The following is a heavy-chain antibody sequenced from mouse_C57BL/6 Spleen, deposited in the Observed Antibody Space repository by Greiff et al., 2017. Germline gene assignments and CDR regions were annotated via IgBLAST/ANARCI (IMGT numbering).Heavy chain of an antibody. D-gene: IGHD2-4*01. V-gene: IGHV1-26*01. CDR2: INPNNGGT. CDR1: GYTFTDYY. J-gene: IGHJ2*01. CDR3: APYDYDGDYFDY. Sequence: VQLQQSGPELVKPGASVKISCKASGYTFTDYYMNWVKQSHGKSLEWIGDINPNNGGTSYNQKFKGKATLTVDKSSSTAYMELRSLTSEDSAVYYCAPYDYDGDYFDYWGQGTTLTVSS.